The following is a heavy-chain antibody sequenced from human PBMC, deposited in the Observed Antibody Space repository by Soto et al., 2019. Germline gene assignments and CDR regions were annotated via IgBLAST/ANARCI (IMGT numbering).Heavy chain of an antibody. V-gene: IGHV1-18*01. CDR1: GYTFTSYG. J-gene: IGHJ6*02. CDR3: ARVWNVLEEPVSIYYYGMDV. Sequence: GASVKVSCKASGYTFTSYGISWVRQAPGQGLEWMGWISAYNGNTNYAQKLQGRVTMTTDTSTSTAYMELRSLRSDDTAVYYCARVWNVLEEPVSIYYYGMDVWGQGTTVTVSS. CDR2: ISAYNGNT. D-gene: IGHD3-3*01.